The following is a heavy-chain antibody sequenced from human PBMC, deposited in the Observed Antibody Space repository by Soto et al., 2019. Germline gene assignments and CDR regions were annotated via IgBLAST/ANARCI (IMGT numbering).Heavy chain of an antibody. D-gene: IGHD3-9*01. CDR1: GFTLSDYY. CDR3: ARFPGDGYYNF. V-gene: IGHV3-11*01. CDR2: ISISGTTI. Sequence: PGGSLRLSCAASGFTLSDYYMTWIREAPGKGLEWVSDISISGTTIHYADSVRGRFTISRDNAKNSLWLQMNTLRAEDTAVYYCARFPGDGYYNFWGQGTLVTVSS. J-gene: IGHJ4*02.